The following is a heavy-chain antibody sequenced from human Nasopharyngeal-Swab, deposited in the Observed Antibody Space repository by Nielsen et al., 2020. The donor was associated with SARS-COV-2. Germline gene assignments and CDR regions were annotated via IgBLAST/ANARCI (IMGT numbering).Heavy chain of an antibody. Sequence: WILQPPGKGLEWVAVISYDGSNKYYADSVKGRFTISRDNSKNTLYLQMNSLRAEDTAVYYCARDLSIAAAAIWGQGTLVTVSS. D-gene: IGHD6-13*01. CDR3: ARDLSIAAAAI. J-gene: IGHJ4*02. V-gene: IGHV3-30-3*01. CDR2: ISYDGSNK.